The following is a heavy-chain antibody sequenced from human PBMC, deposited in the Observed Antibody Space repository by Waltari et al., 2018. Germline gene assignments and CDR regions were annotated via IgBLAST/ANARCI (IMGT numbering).Heavy chain of an antibody. Sequence: QVQLVQSGAEVKKPGASVKVSCKASGYTFTSYAISWVRQAPGQGLEWVGWISAYNGNTNYAQKLQGRVTMTTDTSTSTAYMELRSLRSDDTAVYYCARDLGGYDILTGYPHDYWGQGTLVTVSS. CDR3: ARDLGGYDILTGYPHDY. V-gene: IGHV1-18*01. CDR2: ISAYNGNT. D-gene: IGHD3-9*01. J-gene: IGHJ4*02. CDR1: GYTFTSYA.